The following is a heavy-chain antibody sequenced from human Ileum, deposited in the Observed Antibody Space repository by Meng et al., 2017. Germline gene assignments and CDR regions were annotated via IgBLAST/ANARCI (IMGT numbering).Heavy chain of an antibody. D-gene: IGHD3-22*01. V-gene: IGHV4-4*02. J-gene: IGHJ4*02. CDR2: IFQSGRT. CDR1: GTW. Sequence: QWQLQESGPRLVKPSGTLSLTCAVSGTWWSWVRQPPGKGLEWIGEIFQSGRTNYNPSLKSRVTISIDKSKSQISLQLSAVTAADTAVYSCATSNDRDVYYLGYWGQGTLVTVSS. CDR3: ATSNDRDVYYLGY.